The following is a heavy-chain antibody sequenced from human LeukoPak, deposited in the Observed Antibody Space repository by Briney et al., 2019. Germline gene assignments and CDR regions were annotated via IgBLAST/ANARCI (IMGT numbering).Heavy chain of an antibody. CDR3: VKESGFMVAPNSAFDI. CDR2: ISRNGGST. CDR1: GFTFNSYP. J-gene: IGHJ3*02. Sequence: GGSVTLACSASGFTFNSYPVHWVRQAPGRGLEYVSGISRNGGSTYYADSVKGRFTISRDNSKNTMYLQMSSLRAEDTAVYYCVKESGFMVAPNSAFDIWGQGTMVTVSS. D-gene: IGHD4/OR15-4a*01. V-gene: IGHV3-64D*06.